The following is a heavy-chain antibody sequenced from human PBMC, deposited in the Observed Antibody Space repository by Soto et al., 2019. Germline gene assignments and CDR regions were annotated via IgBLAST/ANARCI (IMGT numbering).Heavy chain of an antibody. D-gene: IGHD5-18*01. CDR1: GGTFSSNA. Sequence: QVQLVQSGAEVKKPGSSVTVTCKASGGTFSSNAISWVRQAPGQGLEWRGGIIPIFGTAHYAQKFQGRVTITAAETTSTASMELSSLKSEDTSVYYCATGGRGYSSAGRFYFEFWGQGTLVTVSS. V-gene: IGHV1-69*12. CDR3: ATGGRGYSSAGRFYFEF. J-gene: IGHJ4*02. CDR2: IIPIFGTA.